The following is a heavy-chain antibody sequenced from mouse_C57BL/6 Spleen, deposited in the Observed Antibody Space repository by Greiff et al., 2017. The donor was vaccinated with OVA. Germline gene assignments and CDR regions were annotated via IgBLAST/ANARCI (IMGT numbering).Heavy chain of an antibody. CDR1: GFTFSSYA. J-gene: IGHJ4*01. V-gene: IGHV5-4*01. Sequence: EVQLVESGGGLVKPGGSLKLSCAASGFTFSSYAMSWVRQTPEKRLEWVATISDGGSYTYYPDNVQGRFTISRDNAKNNLYLQMSHLKSEDTAMYYCARDLLLYAMDYWGQGTSVTVSS. CDR3: ARDLLLYAMDY. D-gene: IGHD2-10*01. CDR2: ISDGGSYT.